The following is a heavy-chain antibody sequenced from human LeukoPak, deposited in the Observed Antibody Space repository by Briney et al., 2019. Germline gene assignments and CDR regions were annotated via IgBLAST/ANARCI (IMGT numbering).Heavy chain of an antibody. J-gene: IGHJ4*02. CDR3: AREGAAGTADFEY. CDR1: GFTFSSYG. V-gene: IGHV3-33*01. Sequence: GGSLRLSCAASGFTFSSYGMHWVRQAPGKGLEWVAVIWSDGSNKYYADSVKGRFTISRDNSKNMLYLQMNSLRAEDTAVYYCAREGAAGTADFEYWGQGTLVTVSS. D-gene: IGHD6-13*01. CDR2: IWSDGSNK.